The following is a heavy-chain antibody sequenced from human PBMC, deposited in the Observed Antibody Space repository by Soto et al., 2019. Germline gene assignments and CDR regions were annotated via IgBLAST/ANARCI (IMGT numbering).Heavy chain of an antibody. CDR1: GGTFSSYA. J-gene: IGHJ6*02. Sequence: SVKVSCKGSGGTFSSYAISWVRQAPGQGLEWMGRIIPFIGTANYAQKFQGRVTITADESTSTAYMELTSLRSEATAVYYCARVVITTVPASYYYGMDVWGQGTTVTVSS. CDR3: ARVVITTVPASYYYGMDV. V-gene: IGHV1-69*11. CDR2: IIPFIGTA. D-gene: IGHD4-4*01.